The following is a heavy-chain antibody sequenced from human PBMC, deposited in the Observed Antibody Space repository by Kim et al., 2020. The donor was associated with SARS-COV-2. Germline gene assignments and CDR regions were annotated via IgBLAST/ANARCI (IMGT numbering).Heavy chain of an antibody. CDR2: ISSRGTIT. J-gene: IGHJ4*02. CDR1: GFNFSSYA. Sequence: GGSLRLSCAASGFNFSSYAMTWVRQAPGKGLEWVSTISSRGTITYFVDSVRGRFSISRDNSENTLYLQMNSLRAEDTAIYYCAKDQVLRYLDWPLPSYYFDYWGQGALVTVSS. D-gene: IGHD3-9*01. CDR3: AKDQVLRYLDWPLPSYYFDY. V-gene: IGHV3-23*01.